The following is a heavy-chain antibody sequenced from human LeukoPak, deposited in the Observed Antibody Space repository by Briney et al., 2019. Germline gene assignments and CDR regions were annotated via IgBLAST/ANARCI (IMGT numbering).Heavy chain of an antibody. CDR2: INGDGSAT. CDR3: ARDTSSNWYYNWFDP. D-gene: IGHD6-13*01. J-gene: IGHJ5*02. Sequence: PGGSLRLSCEASGFTFSNDWMHWVRQAPEQGLVWVSRINGDGSATRYADSVKGRFTISRDNARNTLYLQMNGLRAEDTAVYYCARDTSSNWYYNWFDPWGQGTLVIVSS. CDR1: GFTFSNDW. V-gene: IGHV3-74*01.